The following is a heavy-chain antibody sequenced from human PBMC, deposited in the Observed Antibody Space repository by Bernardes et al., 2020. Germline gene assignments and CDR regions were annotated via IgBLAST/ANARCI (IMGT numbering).Heavy chain of an antibody. CDR3: ARDPYDYIWGSYTFYGMDV. V-gene: IGHV3-7*01. J-gene: IGHJ6*04. CDR1: GFTFSSYW. D-gene: IGHD3-16*01. CDR2: IKQDGSEK. Sequence: GSLRLSCAASGFTFSSYWMSWVRQAPGKGLEWVANIKQDGSEKYYVDSVKGRFTISRDNAKNSLYLQMNSLRAEDTAVYYCARDPYDYIWGSYTFYGMDVWGKGTTVTVSS.